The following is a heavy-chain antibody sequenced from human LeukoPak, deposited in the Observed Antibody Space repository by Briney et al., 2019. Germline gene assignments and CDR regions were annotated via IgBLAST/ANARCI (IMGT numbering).Heavy chain of an antibody. D-gene: IGHD3-3*01. CDR3: ARPAARYYGSDDY. V-gene: IGHV5-51*01. CDR2: IYPGDSDI. CDR1: GYSFASYW. Sequence: GESLKISCKGAGYSFASYWIGWVRQMPGKGLEWMGIIYPGDSDIRYSPSFQGQVTVSADKSISTAYMQWSSLKASDTAMYDCARPAARYYGSDDYWGQGTLVTVSS. J-gene: IGHJ4*02.